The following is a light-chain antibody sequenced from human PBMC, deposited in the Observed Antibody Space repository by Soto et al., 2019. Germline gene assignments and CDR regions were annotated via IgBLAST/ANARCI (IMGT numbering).Light chain of an antibody. CDR3: SSYAGSNTLYV. CDR2: EVR. CDR1: SSEVGTYKL. J-gene: IGLJ1*01. Sequence: QSVVRQPASVSGSPGQSITISCTGTSSEVGTYKLVSWYQQHPGKAPKPMIYEVRKRPSGVSNRFSGSKSGNTASLTISVLQAEDEADYYCSSYAGSNTLYVFGPVTNVTGL. V-gene: IGLV2-23*02.